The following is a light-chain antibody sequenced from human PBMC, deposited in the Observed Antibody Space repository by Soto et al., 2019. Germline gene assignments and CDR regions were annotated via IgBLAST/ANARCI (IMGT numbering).Light chain of an antibody. V-gene: IGKV3-20*01. CDR3: QQYGGSIT. CDR1: QSVSSTF. J-gene: IGKJ5*01. Sequence: EIVLTQSPGTLSLSPGEGATLFCRASQSVSSTFLAWYQQKPGQALRLLIYGASSRASGIPDTFSGSGSGTDFTLTISRLEPDDLAVYYCQQYGGSITFGPGTRLEIE. CDR2: GAS.